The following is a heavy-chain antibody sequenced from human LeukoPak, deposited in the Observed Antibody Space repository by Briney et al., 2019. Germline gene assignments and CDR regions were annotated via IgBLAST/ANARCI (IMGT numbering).Heavy chain of an antibody. J-gene: IGHJ4*02. CDR3: ARGQRRLQDY. Sequence: KTSETLSLTCTVSGGSISSYYWSWIWQPPGKGLEWIGYIYYSGSTNHNPSLKSRVTISLDTSKSQISLKLSSVTAADTAVYYCARGQRRLQDYWGQGTLVTVSS. CDR2: IYYSGST. CDR1: GGSISSYY. V-gene: IGHV4-59*01.